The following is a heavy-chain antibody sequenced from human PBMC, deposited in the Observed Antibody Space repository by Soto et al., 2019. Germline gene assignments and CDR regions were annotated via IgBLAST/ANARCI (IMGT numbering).Heavy chain of an antibody. J-gene: IGHJ6*02. CDR1: GYDFTAYD. Sequence: QVQLVQSGAEVKQSGASVKVSCKASGYDFTAYDINWVRQASGQGLEWMGWMNPINGATGSARRFQGRVSMTRHTATATAYLELTSLRSDDSAVYYCGRGPSPRAPAGGTPYYYAMDVWGQGTTFTVSS. CDR3: GRGPSPRAPAGGTPYYYAMDV. V-gene: IGHV1-8*02. CDR2: MNPINGAT. D-gene: IGHD6-13*01.